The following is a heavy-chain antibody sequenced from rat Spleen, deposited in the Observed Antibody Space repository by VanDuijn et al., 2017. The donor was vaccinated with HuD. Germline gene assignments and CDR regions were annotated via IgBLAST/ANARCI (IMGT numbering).Heavy chain of an antibody. D-gene: IGHD1-2*01. Sequence: QVQLKESGPDLVQPSQTLSLTCTVSGFSLTSYGVNWVRQPPGKGLEWIGAIWTGGSTAYNSLLKSRLSISRDTSKSQVFLKMNSLQTEDTATYYCARVGYSSYIRYFDFWGQGVMVTVSS. V-gene: IGHV2-4*01. CDR2: IWTGGST. CDR3: ARVGYSSYIRYFDF. CDR1: GFSLTSYG. J-gene: IGHJ2*01.